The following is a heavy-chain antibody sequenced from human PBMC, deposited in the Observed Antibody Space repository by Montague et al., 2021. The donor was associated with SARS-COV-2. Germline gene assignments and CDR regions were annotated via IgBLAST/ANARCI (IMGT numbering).Heavy chain of an antibody. J-gene: IGHJ5*02. CDR3: ARHLPYSGSYNWFDP. CDR1: GGSISGYY. CDR2: IYYSGST. Sequence: SETLSLTCTVSGGSISGYYGSWIRQSPGKGLEWIGYIYYSGSTNYNPSLKNRVSISVDSAKRQFSLKLSAVTAADSAVYYCARHLPYSGSYNWFDPWGQGTLVTVSS. D-gene: IGHD1-26*01. V-gene: IGHV4-59*08.